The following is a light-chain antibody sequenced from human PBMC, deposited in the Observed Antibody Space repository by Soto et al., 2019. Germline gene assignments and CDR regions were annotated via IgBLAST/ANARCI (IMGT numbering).Light chain of an antibody. Sequence: DIVMTQSPDSLAVSLGERATINCKSSQSVLYSSNNKNYLAWYQQKPGQPPKLLIYWASTRESGVPDRLSGSGSGTDITRTISSLQAEDVAGYDCQQYHSTPRLTFGGGTKVEIK. CDR3: QQYHSTPRLT. V-gene: IGKV4-1*01. J-gene: IGKJ4*01. CDR1: QSVLYSSNNKNY. CDR2: WAS.